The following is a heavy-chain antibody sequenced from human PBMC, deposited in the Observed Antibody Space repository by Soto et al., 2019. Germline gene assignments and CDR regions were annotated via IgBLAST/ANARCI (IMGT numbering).Heavy chain of an antibody. D-gene: IGHD2-8*01. Sequence: ASVKVSCKVSGCTLTELSMHWVRQAPGKGLEWMGGFDPEDGETIYAQKFQGRVTMTEDTSTDTAYMELSSLRSEDTAVYYCATAEGYCTNGVCYGTDWFDPWGQGTLVTAPQ. CDR1: GCTLTELS. V-gene: IGHV1-24*01. CDR3: ATAEGYCTNGVCYGTDWFDP. CDR2: FDPEDGET. J-gene: IGHJ5*02.